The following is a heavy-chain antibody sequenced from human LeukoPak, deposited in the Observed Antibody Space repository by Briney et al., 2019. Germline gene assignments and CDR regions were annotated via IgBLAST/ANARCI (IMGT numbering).Heavy chain of an antibody. CDR3: ARVSSDRRGWYTFDS. V-gene: IGHV3-53*05. CDR2: IHSGGST. D-gene: IGHD6-19*01. Sequence: GGSLRLSSAASGFTVSSNYMGGVRQARGKGLEWVAFIHSGGSTNYADSVKGRFSISRDNSKNTLYLQLNSLRAEDTAVYYCARVSSDRRGWYTFDSRGQGILVTVSS. J-gene: IGHJ4*02. CDR1: GFTVSSNY.